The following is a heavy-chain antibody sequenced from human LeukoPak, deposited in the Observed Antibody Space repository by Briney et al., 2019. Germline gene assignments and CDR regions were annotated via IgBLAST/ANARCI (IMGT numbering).Heavy chain of an antibody. CDR1: GFTFSSYG. CDR3: AKDLIPHRYDFWSGYYVDY. Sequence: PGGSLRLSCAASGFTFSSYGMHWVRQAPGKGLEWVAFIRYDGSNKYYADSVKGRFTISRDNSKNTLYLQMNSLRAEDTAVYYCAKDLIPHRYDFWSGYYVDYWGQGTLVTVSS. J-gene: IGHJ4*02. CDR2: IRYDGSNK. D-gene: IGHD3-3*01. V-gene: IGHV3-30*02.